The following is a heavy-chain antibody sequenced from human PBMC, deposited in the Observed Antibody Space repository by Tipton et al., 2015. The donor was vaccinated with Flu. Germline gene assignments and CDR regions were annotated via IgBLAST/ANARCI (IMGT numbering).Heavy chain of an antibody. CDR2: VYASGST. J-gene: IGHJ5*02. D-gene: IGHD6-19*01. V-gene: IGHV4-4*07. CDR1: GGSTSSFY. CDR3: ARTAKIWLAVAGIQVWFDP. Sequence: TLSLTCTVSGGSTSSFYWSWIRQPAGKGLEWIGRVYASGSTKYNPSLKSRVTMSVDTSKNEFSLKLSSVTAADTAVYYCARTAKIWLAVAGIQVWFDPWGQGTLVTVSS.